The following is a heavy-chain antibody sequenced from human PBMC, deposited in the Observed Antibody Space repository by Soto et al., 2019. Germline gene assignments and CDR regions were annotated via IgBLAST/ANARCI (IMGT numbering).Heavy chain of an antibody. CDR3: ARALYSYGPKFDP. CDR1: GGSISSYY. Sequence: ETLSLTCTVSGGSISSYYWSWIRQPPGKGLEWIGSIYYSGSTNYNPSLKSRVTISVDTSKNQFSLKLSSVTAADTAVYYCARALYSYGPKFDPWGQGTLVTVSS. D-gene: IGHD5-18*01. CDR2: IYYSGST. J-gene: IGHJ5*02. V-gene: IGHV4-59*01.